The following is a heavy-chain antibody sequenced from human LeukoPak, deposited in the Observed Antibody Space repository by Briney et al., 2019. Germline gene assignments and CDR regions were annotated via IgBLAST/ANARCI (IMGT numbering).Heavy chain of an antibody. CDR3: ARFRIAAAGGGPISDS. Sequence: SEALSLTCTVSGGSISSYYWSWIRQPPGKGLEGIGHIYYSGCTNYNPSRKSGVTISVVTSKNQFSLELSYVTAADRGVHYCARFRIAAAGGGPISDSWGQGTLVTVSS. CDR1: GGSISSYY. J-gene: IGHJ4*02. V-gene: IGHV4-59*01. CDR2: IYYSGCT. D-gene: IGHD6-13*01.